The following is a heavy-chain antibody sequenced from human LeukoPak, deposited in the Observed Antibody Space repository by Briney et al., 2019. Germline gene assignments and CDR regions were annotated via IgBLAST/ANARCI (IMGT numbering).Heavy chain of an antibody. D-gene: IGHD2-2*01. CDR1: GFTFSNYG. Sequence: GRSLRLSCAASGFTFSNYGMHWVRQAPGKGLEWVAVISYDGSNKYYADSVKGRFTISRDNSKNTLYLQMNSLRAEDTAVYYCANVNAMSTGYWGQGTLVTVSS. CDR2: ISYDGSNK. J-gene: IGHJ4*02. CDR3: ANVNAMSTGY. V-gene: IGHV3-30*18.